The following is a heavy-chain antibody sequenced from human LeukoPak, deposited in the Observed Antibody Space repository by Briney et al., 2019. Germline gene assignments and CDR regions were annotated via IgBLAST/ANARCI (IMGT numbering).Heavy chain of an antibody. CDR3: ARGFRYNWNYDYYYGMDV. D-gene: IGHD1-20*01. CDR1: GYTFTGYY. Sequence: KPGASVKVSCKASGYTFTGYYMHWARQAPGQGLEWMGWINPNSGGTNYAQKFQGRVTMTRDTSISTAYMELSRLRSDDTAVYYCARGFRYNWNYDYYYGMDVWGQGTTVTVSS. V-gene: IGHV1-2*02. CDR2: INPNSGGT. J-gene: IGHJ6*02.